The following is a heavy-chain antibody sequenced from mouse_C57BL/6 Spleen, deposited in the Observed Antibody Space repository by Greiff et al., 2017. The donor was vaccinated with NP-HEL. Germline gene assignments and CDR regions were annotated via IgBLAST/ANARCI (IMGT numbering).Heavy chain of an antibody. V-gene: IGHV1-50*01. D-gene: IGHD1-1*01. CDR3: ARLAITTVVPFAY. CDR1: GYTFTSYW. CDR2: IDPSDSYT. J-gene: IGHJ3*01. Sequence: QVQLQQPGAELVKPGASVKLSCKASGYTFTSYWMQWVKQRPGQGLEWIGEIDPSDSYTNYNQKFKGKATLTVDTSSSTAYMQLSSLTSEDSAVYYCARLAITTVVPFAYWGQGTLVTVSA.